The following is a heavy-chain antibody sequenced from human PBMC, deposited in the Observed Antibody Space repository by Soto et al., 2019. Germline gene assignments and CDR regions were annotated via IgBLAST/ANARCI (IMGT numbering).Heavy chain of an antibody. CDR3: ARDRGYYYDSSGYQLDRYYYYGMDV. Sequence: SVKVSFKASGGTFSSYAISWVRQAPGQGLEWMGGIIPIFGTANYAQKFQGRVTITADESTSTAYMELSSLRSEDTAVYYCARDRGYYYDSSGYQLDRYYYYGMDVWGQGTTVTVSS. D-gene: IGHD3-22*01. CDR2: IIPIFGTA. V-gene: IGHV1-69*13. CDR1: GGTFSSYA. J-gene: IGHJ6*02.